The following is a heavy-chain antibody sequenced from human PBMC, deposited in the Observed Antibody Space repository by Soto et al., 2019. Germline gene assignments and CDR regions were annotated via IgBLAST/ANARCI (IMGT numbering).Heavy chain of an antibody. CDR3: AKDDPFSSSSSGFDP. Sequence: LRLSCAASGFTFSIYWMHWVRQAPGKGLVWVSRINSDGGSTSYADSVKGRFTISRDNAKNTLYLQMNSLRAEDTAVYYCAKDDPFSSSSSGFDPWGQGTLVPVSS. CDR1: GFTFSIYW. D-gene: IGHD6-13*01. V-gene: IGHV3-74*01. CDR2: INSDGGST. J-gene: IGHJ5*02.